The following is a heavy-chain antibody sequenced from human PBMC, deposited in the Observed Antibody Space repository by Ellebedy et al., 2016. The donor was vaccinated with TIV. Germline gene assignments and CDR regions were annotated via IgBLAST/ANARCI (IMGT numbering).Heavy chain of an antibody. V-gene: IGHV4-4*02. CDR2: IYHSGST. Sequence: MPSETLSLTCAVSGGSISSSNWWSWVRQPPGKGLEWIGEIYHSGSTNYNPSLKSRVTISVDKSKNQFSLKLSSVTAADTAVYYCARDPDYSNREYYFDYWGQGTLVTVSS. J-gene: IGHJ4*02. CDR1: GGSISSSNW. CDR3: ARDPDYSNREYYFDY. D-gene: IGHD4-11*01.